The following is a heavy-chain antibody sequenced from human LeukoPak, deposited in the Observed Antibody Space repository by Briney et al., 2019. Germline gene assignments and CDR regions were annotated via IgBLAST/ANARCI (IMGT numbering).Heavy chain of an antibody. Sequence: GGSLRLSCAASGFTVSSNYMSWVRQAPGKGLEWVSVIYSGGSTYYADSVKGRFTISRDNSKNTLYLQMNSLRAEDTAVYYCARDGRDYGDYGMDVWGQGTTVTVSS. V-gene: IGHV3-53*01. J-gene: IGHJ6*02. CDR2: IYSGGST. CDR3: ARDGRDYGDYGMDV. D-gene: IGHD4-17*01. CDR1: GFTVSSNY.